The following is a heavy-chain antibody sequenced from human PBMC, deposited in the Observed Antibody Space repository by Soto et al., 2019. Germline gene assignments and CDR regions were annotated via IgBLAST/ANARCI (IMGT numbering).Heavy chain of an antibody. V-gene: IGHV4-39*01. J-gene: IGHJ6*02. CDR2: IYYSGST. CDR3: ARLLRHNYYGMEV. D-gene: IGHD5-12*01. CDR1: GGSISSSSYY. Sequence: SETLSLTCTVSGGSISSSSYYWGWIRQPPGKGLEWIGSIYYSGSTYYNPSLKSRVTISVDTSKNQFSLKLSSVTAADTAVYYCARLLRHNYYGMEVWGQGTTVTVSS.